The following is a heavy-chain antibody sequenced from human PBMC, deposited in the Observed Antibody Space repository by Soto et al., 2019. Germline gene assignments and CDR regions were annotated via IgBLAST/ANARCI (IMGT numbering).Heavy chain of an antibody. CDR3: ARDSGSAAAGTGHYYYYGMEV. Sequence: SVKVSCKASGYTFTGYYMHWVRQAPGQGLEWMGWINPNSGGTNYAQKFQGRVTMTRDTSISTAYMELSRLRSDDTAVYYCARDSGSAAAGTGHYYYYGMEVWGEGTTVTVSS. J-gene: IGHJ6*04. CDR2: INPNSGGT. D-gene: IGHD6-13*01. V-gene: IGHV1-2*02. CDR1: GYTFTGYY.